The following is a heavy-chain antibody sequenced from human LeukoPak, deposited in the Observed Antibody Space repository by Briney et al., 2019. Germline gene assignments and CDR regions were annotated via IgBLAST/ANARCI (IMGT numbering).Heavy chain of an antibody. CDR1: GFTFSSYA. J-gene: IGHJ5*02. CDR2: ISGSGGST. V-gene: IGHV3-23*01. D-gene: IGHD3-10*01. Sequence: GGSLRLSCAASGFTFSSYAMSWVRQAPGKGLEWVSAISGSGGSTYYADSVKGRFTTSRDNSKNTLYLQMNSLRAEDTAVYYCAKVLSITMVRGVTSWGQGTLVTVSS. CDR3: AKVLSITMVRGVTS.